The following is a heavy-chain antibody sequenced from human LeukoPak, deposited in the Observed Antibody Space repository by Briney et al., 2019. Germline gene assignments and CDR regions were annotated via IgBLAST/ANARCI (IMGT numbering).Heavy chain of an antibody. J-gene: IGHJ4*02. CDR2: INPSGGST. Sequence: ASVKVSCKASGYTFTSYYMRWVRQAPGQGLEWMGIINPSGGSTSYAQKFQGRVTMTRDTSTSTVYMELSSLRSEDTAVYYCAREDTAMVLDYWGQGTLVTVSS. D-gene: IGHD5-18*01. CDR3: AREDTAMVLDY. V-gene: IGHV1-46*01. CDR1: GYTFTSYY.